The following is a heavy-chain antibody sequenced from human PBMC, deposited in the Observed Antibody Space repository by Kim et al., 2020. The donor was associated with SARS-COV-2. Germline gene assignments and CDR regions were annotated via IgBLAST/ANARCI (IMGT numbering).Heavy chain of an antibody. D-gene: IGHD4-17*01. CDR2: MNPNSGNT. J-gene: IGHJ6*03. Sequence: ASVKVSCKASGYTFTSYDINWVRQATGQGLEWMGWMNPNSGNTGYAQKFQGRVTMTRNTSISTAYMELSSLRSEDTAVYYCARGQILYGDYVFHVPLYYYYCMDVWGKGATVTVSS. CDR1: GYTFTSYD. V-gene: IGHV1-8*01. CDR3: ARGQILYGDYVFHVPLYYYYCMDV.